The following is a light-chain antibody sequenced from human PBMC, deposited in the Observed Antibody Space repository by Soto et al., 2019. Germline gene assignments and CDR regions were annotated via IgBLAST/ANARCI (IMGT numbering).Light chain of an antibody. V-gene: IGLV1-47*02. Sequence: QSVLTQPPSASGAPGQRVTLSCVGGSSNVGFNAVNWYQQIPGAAPKLLTHGNSQRPSGVPDRFSGSKSGTSASLAIIGLRTEDEAHYYCAAWDDSLRGVVFGGGTKVTVL. CDR2: GNS. J-gene: IGLJ3*02. CDR1: SSNVGFNA. CDR3: AAWDDSLRGVV.